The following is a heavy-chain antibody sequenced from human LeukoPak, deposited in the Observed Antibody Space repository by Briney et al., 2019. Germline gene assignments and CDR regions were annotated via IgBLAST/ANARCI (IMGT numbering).Heavy chain of an antibody. D-gene: IGHD5-18*01. CDR2: IHTSGST. CDR1: GDSISSYY. Sequence: SVTLSLTCTVSGDSISSYYWSWMPQPAGKGLEWIGHIHTSGSTKHNPSLKSRVTISLDTSKDQSSLTLSSVTAADTAVYYCARVYGYPYYYYYYMDVWGKGTTVTVSS. V-gene: IGHV4-4*07. J-gene: IGHJ6*03. CDR3: ARVYGYPYYYYYYMDV.